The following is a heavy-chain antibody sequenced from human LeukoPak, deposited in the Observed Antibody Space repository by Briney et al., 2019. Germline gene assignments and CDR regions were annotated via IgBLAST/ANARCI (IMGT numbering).Heavy chain of an antibody. Sequence: GGSLRLSCAASGFTFSTYAMHWVRQAPGKGLEYVSAVSSDGGSTYYANSVKDGYTISRDNSKNTLYLEMGSLRAEDMAVYYYARGRGGYYDYWGQGTLVTVSS. J-gene: IGHJ4*02. V-gene: IGHV3-64*01. CDR3: ARGRGGYYDY. D-gene: IGHD3-22*01. CDR2: VSSDGGST. CDR1: GFTFSTYA.